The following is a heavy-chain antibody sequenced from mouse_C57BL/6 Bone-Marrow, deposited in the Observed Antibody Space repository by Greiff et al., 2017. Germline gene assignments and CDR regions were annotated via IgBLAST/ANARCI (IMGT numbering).Heavy chain of an antibody. CDR3: VGHPDYDMDY. J-gene: IGHJ4*01. V-gene: IGHV10-1*01. CDR2: IRSKSNNYAK. Sequence: EVQGVESGGGLVQPKGSLKLSCAASGFSFNTYAMNWVRQAPGQGLEWVARIRSKSNNYAKYYADSVKDRFTISRDDSESMLYLQMNNLITEDTAMYYCVGHPDYDMDYWGQGTSVTVSS. CDR1: GFSFNTYA.